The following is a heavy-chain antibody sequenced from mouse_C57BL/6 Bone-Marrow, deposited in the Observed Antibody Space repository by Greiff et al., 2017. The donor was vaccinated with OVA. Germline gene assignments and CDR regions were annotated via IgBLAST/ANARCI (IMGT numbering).Heavy chain of an antibody. Sequence: EVNVVESGGGLVQSGRSLRLSCATSGFTFSDFYMEWVRQAPGKGLEWIAASRNKANDYTTEYSASVKGRFIVSRDTSQSILYLQMNDLRAEDTAIYYCARDAELTLAMDYWGQGTSVTVSS. J-gene: IGHJ4*01. D-gene: IGHD1-1*01. CDR1: GFTFSDFY. CDR3: ARDAELTLAMDY. V-gene: IGHV7-1*01. CDR2: SRNKANDYTT.